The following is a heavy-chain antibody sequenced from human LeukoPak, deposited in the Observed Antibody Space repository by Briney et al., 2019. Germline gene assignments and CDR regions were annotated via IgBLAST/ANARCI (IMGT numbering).Heavy chain of an antibody. D-gene: IGHD7-27*01. CDR3: ARRRRAGNWGYPYYFDY. J-gene: IGHJ4*02. CDR2: INHSGST. V-gene: IGHV4-34*01. CDR1: GGSFSGYY. Sequence: SDTLSLTCAVYGGSFSGYYWSWIRQPRGKGLEWIGEINHSGSTNYNPSLKSRVTISVDTSKNQFSLKLSSVTAADTAVYYCARRRRAGNWGYPYYFDYWGQGTLVTVSS.